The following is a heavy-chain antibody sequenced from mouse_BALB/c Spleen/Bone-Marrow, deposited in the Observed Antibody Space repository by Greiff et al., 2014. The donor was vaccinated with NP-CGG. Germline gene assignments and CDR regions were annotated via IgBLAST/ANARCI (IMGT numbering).Heavy chain of an antibody. CDR3: ARDYYGSTSFAY. J-gene: IGHJ3*01. D-gene: IGHD1-1*01. Sequence: VQLKESGPELVKPGATVKMSCKASGYTFTTYVMHWVKQKPGQGLERIGYINPYNDDSKYNEKFKGKATLTSDKSSSTAYMELSSLTSEDSAVYYCARDYYGSTSFAYWGQGTLVTVSA. CDR2: INPYNDDS. V-gene: IGHV1-14*01. CDR1: GYTFTTYV.